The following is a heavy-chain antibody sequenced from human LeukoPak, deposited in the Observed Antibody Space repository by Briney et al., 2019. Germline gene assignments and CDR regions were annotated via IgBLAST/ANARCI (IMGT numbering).Heavy chain of an antibody. CDR2: IRYDGSNK. CDR3: AKETEYYYDSSGIDG. V-gene: IGHV3-30*02. D-gene: IGHD3-22*01. J-gene: IGHJ4*02. Sequence: GGSLRLSCAASGFTFSSYGMHWVRQAPGKGLEWVAFIRYDGSNKYYADSVKGRFTISRDNSKNTLYLQMNSLRAEDTAVYYCAKETEYYYDSSGIDGWGQGTLVTVSS. CDR1: GFTFSSYG.